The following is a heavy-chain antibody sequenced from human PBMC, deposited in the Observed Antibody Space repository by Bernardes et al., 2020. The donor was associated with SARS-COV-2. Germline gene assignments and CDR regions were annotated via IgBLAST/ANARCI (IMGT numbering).Heavy chain of an antibody. V-gene: IGHV4-59*08. Sequence: SETLSLTCSVFGGSISNHYWIWIRQPPGKGLEWIGYIYSSGRTNYNPSLKSRVTMSVDTSKNQVSLKLTSVTAADTAVYYCARHSPEFTYNSGSRNFIRAYYFDNWGQGTQVIVSS. J-gene: IGHJ4*02. CDR1: GGSISNHY. D-gene: IGHD3-10*01. CDR3: ARHSPEFTYNSGSRNFIRAYYFDN. CDR2: IYSSGRT.